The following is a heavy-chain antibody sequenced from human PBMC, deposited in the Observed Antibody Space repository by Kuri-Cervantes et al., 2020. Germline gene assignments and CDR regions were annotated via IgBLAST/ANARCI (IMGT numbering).Heavy chain of an antibody. CDR1: GFTFSSYS. V-gene: IGHV3-69-1*01. CDR2: ISSSSTI. Sequence: GGSLRLSCAASGFTFSSYSMNWVRQAPGKGLEWVSSISSSSTIYYADSVKGRFTISRDNAKNSLYLQMNSLRAEDTAVYYCAKDSLDYDILTGFGIWFDPWGQGTLVTVSS. D-gene: IGHD3-9*01. CDR3: AKDSLDYDILTGFGIWFDP. J-gene: IGHJ5*02.